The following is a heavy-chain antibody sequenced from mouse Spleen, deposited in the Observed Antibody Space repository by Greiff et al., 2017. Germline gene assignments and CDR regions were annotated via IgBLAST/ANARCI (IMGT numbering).Heavy chain of an antibody. CDR2: IWAGGST. D-gene: IGHD2-4*01. CDR3: ARGKIYYDYDGDAMDY. Sequence: VQGVESGPGLVAPSQSLSITCTVSGFSLTSYGVHWVRQPPGKGLEWLGVIWAGGSTNYNSALMSRLSISKDNSKSQVFLKMNSLQTDDTAMYYCARGKIYYDYDGDAMDYWGQGTSVTVSS. J-gene: IGHJ4*01. V-gene: IGHV2-9*02. CDR1: GFSLTSYG.